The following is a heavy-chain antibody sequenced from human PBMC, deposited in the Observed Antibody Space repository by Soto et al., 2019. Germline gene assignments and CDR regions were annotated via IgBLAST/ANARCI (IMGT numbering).Heavy chain of an antibody. CDR3: ARDQVYCSSWRDYYYYYGMDV. CDR2: TYYRSKWYN. Sequence: SQTLSLTCAISGDSVSSNSAAWNWIRQSPSRGLEWLGRTYYRSKWYNDYAVSVKSRITINPDTSKNQFSLQLNSVTPEDTAVYYCARDQVYCSSWRDYYYYYGMDVWGQGTTVTVSS. CDR1: GDSVSSNSAA. J-gene: IGHJ6*02. V-gene: IGHV6-1*01. D-gene: IGHD6-13*01.